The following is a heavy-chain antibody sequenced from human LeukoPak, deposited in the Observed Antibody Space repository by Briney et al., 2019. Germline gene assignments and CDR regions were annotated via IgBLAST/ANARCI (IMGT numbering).Heavy chain of an antibody. V-gene: IGHV1-2*02. Sequence: GASVKVSCKASGYTFTGQYMHWVRQAPGQGLEWMGWTNPNNGDTKYAQSFLGRVTMTRDTSTTTAYMELSSLRSDDTAVYYCARLGGAVDTAPPFDPWGQGTLVTVSS. CDR3: ARLGGAVDTAPPFDP. D-gene: IGHD5-18*01. CDR1: GYTFTGQY. J-gene: IGHJ5*02. CDR2: TNPNNGDT.